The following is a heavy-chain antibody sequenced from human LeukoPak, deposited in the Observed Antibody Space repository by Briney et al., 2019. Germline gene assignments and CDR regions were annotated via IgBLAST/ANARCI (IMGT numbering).Heavy chain of an antibody. CDR2: INHSGST. V-gene: IGHV4-34*09. CDR1: GGSFSGYY. Sequence: PSETLSLTCAVYGGSFSGYYWSWIRQPPGKGLEWIGEINHSGSTNYNPSLKSRVTISLDTSKNQFSLKLSSVTAADTAVYYCARDQKQPYDSSGFYYWYFDLWGRGTLVTVSS. J-gene: IGHJ2*01. D-gene: IGHD3-22*01. CDR3: ARDQKQPYDSSGFYYWYFDL.